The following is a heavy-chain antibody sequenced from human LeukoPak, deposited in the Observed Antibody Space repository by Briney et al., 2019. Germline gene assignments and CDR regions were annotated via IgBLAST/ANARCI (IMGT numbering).Heavy chain of an antibody. CDR1: LGPMRGYY. CDR3: ARDSSEWVAQHFDP. V-gene: IGHV4-59*01. D-gene: IGHD6-19*01. J-gene: IGHJ5*02. Sequence: SETLSLTCTDPLGPMRGYYWSWIRQPPRERLWWGGHIYYSGSTTYDPSLKGRVTISVDTSKNQFSLKMNSVTAADTAVYYCARDSSEWVAQHFDPWGQGILVTVSS. CDR2: IYYSGST.